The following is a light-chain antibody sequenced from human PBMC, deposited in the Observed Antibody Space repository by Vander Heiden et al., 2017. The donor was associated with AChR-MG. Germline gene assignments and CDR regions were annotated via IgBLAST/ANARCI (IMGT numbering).Light chain of an antibody. CDR2: DAS. CDR1: QTISNW. J-gene: IGKJ1*01. V-gene: IGKV1-5*01. Sequence: DIQMTQSPSTLSASVGDRVTITCRASQTISNWLAWYQQKPGKAPKLLIYDASSLESGVPSRFSGSGSGTEFTLTISSLQPDDFATYYCQQYNSCTWTFGQGTKVEIK. CDR3: QQYNSCTWT.